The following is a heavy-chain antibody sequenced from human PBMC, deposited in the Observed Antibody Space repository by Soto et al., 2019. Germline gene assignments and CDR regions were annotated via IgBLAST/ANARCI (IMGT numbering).Heavy chain of an antibody. Sequence: QVQLVEYGGGVVQPGRSLRLSCAASGFTFSSYGMHWVRQAPGKGLEWVAVISYDGSNKYYADSVKGRFTISRDNSKNTLYLQMNSLRAEDTAVYYCAKDLDSGSYSADYYYGMDVWGQGTTVTVSS. CDR3: AKDLDSGSYSADYYYGMDV. V-gene: IGHV3-30*18. CDR2: ISYDGSNK. CDR1: GFTFSSYG. D-gene: IGHD1-26*01. J-gene: IGHJ6*02.